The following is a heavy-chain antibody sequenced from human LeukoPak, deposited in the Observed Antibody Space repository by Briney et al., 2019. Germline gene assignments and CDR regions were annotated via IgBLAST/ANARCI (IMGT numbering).Heavy chain of an antibody. CDR2: IKPDGTKK. D-gene: IGHD3-22*01. J-gene: IGHJ4*01. CDR3: ANSPMILDGHY. V-gene: IGHV3-7*01. CDR1: GFTFSTYW. Sequence: GGSLRLSCATSGFTFSTYWMTWVRQAPGKGLEWVANIKPDGTKKSCADFVEGRFTISRDNAKNSLYLQMRSLRAEDTAVYYCANSPMILDGHYWGHGTLVTVSS.